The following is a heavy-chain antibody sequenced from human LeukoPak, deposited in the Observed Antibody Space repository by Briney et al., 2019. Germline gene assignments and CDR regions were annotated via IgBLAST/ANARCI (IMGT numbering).Heavy chain of an antibody. V-gene: IGHV3-23*01. J-gene: IGHJ4*02. D-gene: IGHD2-2*01. CDR3: AKVRPYCSSTSCHFDY. Sequence: GGSLRLSCAASGFTFSSYAMSWVRQAPGKGLEWVSAISGSGGSTYYADSVKGRFTISRDNSKNTLYLQMNSLRAEDTAVYYCAKVRPYCSSTSCHFDYWGQGALVAVSS. CDR2: ISGSGGST. CDR1: GFTFSSYA.